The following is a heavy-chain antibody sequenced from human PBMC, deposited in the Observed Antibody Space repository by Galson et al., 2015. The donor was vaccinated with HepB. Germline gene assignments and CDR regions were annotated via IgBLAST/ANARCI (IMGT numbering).Heavy chain of an antibody. CDR1: GGSIRGSY. V-gene: IGHV4-59*01. CDR3: ARGSGGSYVDDAFDV. J-gene: IGHJ3*01. D-gene: IGHD1-26*01. Sequence: TLSLTCTVSGGSIRGSYWSWIRQSPGKGLEWIGYIYYSGGTKYNPSLKSRVSMSVDTSKNQFSLKLRSVTAADTAIYYCARGSGGSYVDDAFDVWGQGTTVTVSS. CDR2: IYYSGGT.